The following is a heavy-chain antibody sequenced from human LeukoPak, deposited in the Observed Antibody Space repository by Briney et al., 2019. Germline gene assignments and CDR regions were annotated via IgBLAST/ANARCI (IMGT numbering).Heavy chain of an antibody. CDR3: VRSRGYSRFDY. D-gene: IGHD5-18*01. CDR1: GGFISSGNNY. J-gene: IGHJ4*02. Sequence: SETLSLTCTVSGGFISSGNNYWSWIRQHPGTGLEWIGYIHYSGNTFHNPSLKTRVTLSVDTSKNQFSLRLYSVIAADTAVYYCVRSRGYSRFDYWGQGTLVTVSS. CDR2: IHYSGNT. V-gene: IGHV4-31*03.